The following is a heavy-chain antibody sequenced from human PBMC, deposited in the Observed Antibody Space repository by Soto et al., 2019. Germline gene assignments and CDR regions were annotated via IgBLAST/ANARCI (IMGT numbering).Heavy chain of an antibody. CDR1: GGTLSSYA. D-gene: IGHD1-26*01. V-gene: IGHV1-69*13. CDR2: IIPIFGTA. Sequence: SVKGSCKASGGTLSSYAISWVRQAPGQGLEWMRGIIPIFGTANYAQKFQGRVTITADESTSTAYMELSSLRSEDTAVYYCARSSGSYSSPFGYWGQGTLVTVSS. CDR3: ARSSGSYSSPFGY. J-gene: IGHJ4*02.